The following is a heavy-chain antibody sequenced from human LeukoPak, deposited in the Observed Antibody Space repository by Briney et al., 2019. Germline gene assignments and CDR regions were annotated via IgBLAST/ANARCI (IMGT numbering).Heavy chain of an antibody. Sequence: PGGSLRLSCAASGFTFNSYVMSWVRQAPGKGLEWVAVISYDGSNKYYADSVKGRFTISKDNSKNTLYLQMNSLRAEDTAVYYCAREGYDSSGYYYEYYFDYWGQGTLVTVSS. J-gene: IGHJ4*02. CDR1: GFTFNSYV. D-gene: IGHD3-22*01. CDR2: ISYDGSNK. CDR3: AREGYDSSGYYYEYYFDY. V-gene: IGHV3-30-3*01.